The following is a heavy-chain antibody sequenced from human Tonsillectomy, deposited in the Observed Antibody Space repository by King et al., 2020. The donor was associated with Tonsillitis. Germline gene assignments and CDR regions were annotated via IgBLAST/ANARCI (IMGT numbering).Heavy chain of an antibody. D-gene: IGHD6-19*01. Sequence: VQLVESGGGLVQPGGSLRLSCAAPGFTVSSSHMNWVRQTPGKGLGWVSLIFSAGATYYADSVKGRFTISRDISKNTLYLQMNSLRADDTGVYYCARGGSSGWNHYYNYGMDVWGQGTTVTVSS. CDR1: GFTVSSSH. CDR3: ARGGSSGWNHYYNYGMDV. CDR2: IFSAGAT. V-gene: IGHV3-66*01. J-gene: IGHJ6*02.